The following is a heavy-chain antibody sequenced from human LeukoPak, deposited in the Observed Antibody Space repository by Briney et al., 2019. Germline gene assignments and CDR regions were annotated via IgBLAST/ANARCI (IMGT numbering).Heavy chain of an antibody. J-gene: IGHJ4*02. V-gene: IGHV3-23*01. CDR2: ISGSGGST. CDR1: GFTFSSYA. CDR3: AKDQDYDFWSGYDY. D-gene: IGHD3-3*01. Sequence: SGGSLRLSCAATGFTFSSYAMSWVRQAPGKGLEWVSAISGSGGSTYYADSVKGRFTISRDNSKNTLYLQMNNLRAEDTAVYYCAKDQDYDFWSGYDYWGQGTLVTVSS.